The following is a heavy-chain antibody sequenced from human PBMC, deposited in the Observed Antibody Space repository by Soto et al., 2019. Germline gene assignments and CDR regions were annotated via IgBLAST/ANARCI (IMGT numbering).Heavy chain of an antibody. Sequence: GGSLRLSCTASGFIFGDSGMSLVRQSPGKGLEYIGLIRNKGYGESTEYAASVKGRFTISRDDSKSIVYLQMNSLKTEDTAVYYCTRFREARFDFWVQGTLITFSS. V-gene: IGHV3-49*04. CDR3: TRFREARFDF. J-gene: IGHJ4*02. CDR1: GFIFGDSG. CDR2: IRNKGYGEST. D-gene: IGHD6-6*01.